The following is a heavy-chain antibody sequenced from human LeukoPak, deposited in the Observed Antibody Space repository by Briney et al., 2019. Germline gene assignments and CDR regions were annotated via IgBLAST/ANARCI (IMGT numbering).Heavy chain of an antibody. CDR3: ARVPYSSSWYVFGPLDYYMDV. J-gene: IGHJ6*03. Sequence: GASVKVSCEASGYTFTSYGISWVRQAPGQGLEWMGWISAYNGNTNYAQKLQGRVTMTTDTSTTTAYMELRSLRSDDTAVYYCARVPYSSSWYVFGPLDYYMDVWGKGTTVTISS. V-gene: IGHV1-18*01. D-gene: IGHD6-13*01. CDR1: GYTFTSYG. CDR2: ISAYNGNT.